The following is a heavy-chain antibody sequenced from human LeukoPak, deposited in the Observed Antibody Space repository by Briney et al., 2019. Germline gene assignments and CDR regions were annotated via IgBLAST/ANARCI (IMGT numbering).Heavy chain of an antibody. V-gene: IGHV3-23*01. CDR2: ISGSGGST. J-gene: IGHJ4*02. D-gene: IGHD3-16*02. CDR1: GFTFSSYA. CDR3: AKALVRGPYYFDY. Sequence: GGSLRLSCAASGFTFSSYAVSWVRQAPGKGLEWVSAISGSGGSTFYADSVKGRFTISRDNSKNTLYLQMNSLRAEDTAVYYCAKALVRGPYYFDYWGQGTLVTVSS.